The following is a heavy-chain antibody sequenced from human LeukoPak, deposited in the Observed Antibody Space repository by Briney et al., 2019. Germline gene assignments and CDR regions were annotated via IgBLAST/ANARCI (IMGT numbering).Heavy chain of an antibody. D-gene: IGHD1-26*01. CDR3: ARLIVGATGEYYYYMDV. J-gene: IGHJ6*03. Sequence: SETLSLTCAVYGGSFSGYYWSWIRQPPGKGLEWIGEINHSGSTNYNPSLKSRVTISVDTSKNQFSLKLSSVTAADTAVYYCARLIVGATGEYYYYMDVWGKGTTVTISS. V-gene: IGHV4-34*01. CDR1: GGSFSGYY. CDR2: INHSGST.